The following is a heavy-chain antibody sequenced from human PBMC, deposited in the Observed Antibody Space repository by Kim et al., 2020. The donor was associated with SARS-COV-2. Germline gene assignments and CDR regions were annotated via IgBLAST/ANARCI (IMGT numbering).Heavy chain of an antibody. CDR3: TTDRLPTFYYGSGSYFYQYYFDY. CDR2: IKSKTDGGTT. J-gene: IGHJ4*02. CDR1: GFTFSNAW. V-gene: IGHV3-15*01. Sequence: GGSLRLSCAPSGFTFSNAWMSWVRQAPGKGLEWVGRIKSKTDGGTTDYAAPVKGRFTISRDDSKNTLYLRMNSLKTEDTAVYYCTTDRLPTFYYGSGSYFYQYYFDYWGQGTLVTVSS. D-gene: IGHD3-10*01.